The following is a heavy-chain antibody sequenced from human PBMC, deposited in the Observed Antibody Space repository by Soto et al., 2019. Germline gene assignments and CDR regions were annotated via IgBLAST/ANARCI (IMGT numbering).Heavy chain of an antibody. CDR1: GGSFSGYY. V-gene: IGHV4-34*01. J-gene: IGHJ6*03. CDR2: INHSGST. CDR3: ARGHLAAAGTGFYYMDV. D-gene: IGHD6-13*01. Sequence: SETLSLTCAVYGGSFSGYYWSWIRPPPGKGLEWIGEINHSGSTNYNPSLKSRVTISVDTSKNQFSLKLSSVTAADTAVYYCARGHLAAAGTGFYYMDVWGKGTTVTVSS.